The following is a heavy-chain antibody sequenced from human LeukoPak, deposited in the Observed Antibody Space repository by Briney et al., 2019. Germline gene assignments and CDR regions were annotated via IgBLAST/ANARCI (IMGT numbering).Heavy chain of an antibody. J-gene: IGHJ6*04. CDR1: GFTFSSYS. D-gene: IGHD6-19*01. Sequence: GGSLRLSCAASGFTFSSYSMSWVRQSPGKGLEWVSGISVSGHKTYHADSVKGRFTISRDNAKNTLYLQMNRLRSEDTAVYYCARHLRSSGWFIPFPVDVWGKGTTVTVSS. CDR2: ISVSGHKT. V-gene: IGHV3-23*01. CDR3: ARHLRSSGWFIPFPVDV.